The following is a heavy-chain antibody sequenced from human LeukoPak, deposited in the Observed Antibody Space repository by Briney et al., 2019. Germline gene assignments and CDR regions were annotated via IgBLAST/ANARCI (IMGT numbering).Heavy chain of an antibody. J-gene: IGHJ4*02. CDR2: ISNSSPNI. Sequence: GGSLRLSCAASGFTFISYSMNWVRQAPGKGLEWVSSISNSSPNIYYADSVKGRFTISRDNAKNSLYLQMNSLRAEDTAVYYCASGGQTFDYWGQGTLVTVSS. D-gene: IGHD4-23*01. V-gene: IGHV3-21*01. CDR1: GFTFISYS. CDR3: ASGGQTFDY.